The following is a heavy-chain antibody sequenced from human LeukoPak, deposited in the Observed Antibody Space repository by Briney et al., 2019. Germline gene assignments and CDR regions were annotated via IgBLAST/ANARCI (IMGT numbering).Heavy chain of an antibody. J-gene: IGHJ6*03. D-gene: IGHD3-10*01. Sequence: PGGSLRLSCAASGFTFSSYSMNWVRQAPGKGLEWVSSISSSSSYIYYADSVKGRFTISRDNAKNSLYLQMNSLRAEDTAVYYCARAMVHYYYYYYYMDVWGKGTTVTVSS. CDR1: GFTFSSYS. CDR2: ISSSSSYI. CDR3: ARAMVHYYYYYYYMDV. V-gene: IGHV3-21*01.